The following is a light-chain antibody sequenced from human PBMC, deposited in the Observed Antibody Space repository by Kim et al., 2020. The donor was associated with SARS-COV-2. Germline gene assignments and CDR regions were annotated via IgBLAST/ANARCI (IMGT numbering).Light chain of an antibody. V-gene: IGLV2-23*02. CDR2: EVS. CDR3: CSYAGSSRV. Sequence: QSALTQPASVSGSPGQSITISCTGTSSDVGSYNLVSWYQQHPGKAPKLVIYEVSKRPSGVSNRFSGSKSGNTASLTISGLQAEDEADYYCCSYAGSSRVFGGGTQLTV. CDR1: SSDVGSYNL. J-gene: IGLJ2*01.